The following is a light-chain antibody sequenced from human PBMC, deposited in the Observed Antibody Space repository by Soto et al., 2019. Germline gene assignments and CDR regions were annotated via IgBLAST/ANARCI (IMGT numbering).Light chain of an antibody. J-gene: IGLJ1*01. CDR3: GSWDSSLSAYV. Sequence: QSAMTQPPSVSAAPGQKVTISCSGSSSNIGGNSVSWYQQHPGTAPKLLIYYDNKQPSAIPDRFSGSKSGTSATLGITGFQTGDEADYYCGSWDSSLSAYVFGTGTKLTVL. CDR1: SSNIGGNS. V-gene: IGLV1-51*01. CDR2: YDN.